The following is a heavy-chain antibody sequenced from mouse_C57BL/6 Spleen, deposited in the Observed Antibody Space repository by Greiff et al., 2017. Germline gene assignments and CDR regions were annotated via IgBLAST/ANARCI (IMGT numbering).Heavy chain of an antibody. J-gene: IGHJ2*01. CDR3: TTPSITTVVATEGDY. D-gene: IGHD1-1*01. Sequence: VQLQQSGAELVRPGASVKLSCTASGFNIKDDYMHWVKQRPEQGLEWIGWIDPENGDTEYASKFQGKATITADTSSNTAYLQLSSLTSEDTAVYYSTTPSITTVVATEGDYWGQGTTLTVSS. V-gene: IGHV14-4*01. CDR2: IDPENGDT. CDR1: GFNIKDDY.